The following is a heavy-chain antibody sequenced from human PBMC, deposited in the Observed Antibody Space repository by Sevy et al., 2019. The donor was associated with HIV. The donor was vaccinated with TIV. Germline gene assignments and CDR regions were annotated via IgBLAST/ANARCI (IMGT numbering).Heavy chain of an antibody. CDR3: ARGGGYCGGDCYSIDY. D-gene: IGHD2-21*02. J-gene: IGHJ4*02. CDR1: GFTVSRNY. V-gene: IGHV3-33*07. CDR2: IWYDGTIK. Sequence: GGSLRLSCAASGFTVSRNYMSWVRQAPGKGLEWVALIWYDGTIKYYADSVKGRFTISRDNSKDTLFLQMNSLTPEDTAVYYCARGGGYCGGDCYSIDYWGQGALVTVSS.